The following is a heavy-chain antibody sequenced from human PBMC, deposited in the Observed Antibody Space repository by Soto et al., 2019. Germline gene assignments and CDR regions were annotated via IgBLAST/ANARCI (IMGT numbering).Heavy chain of an antibody. J-gene: IGHJ6*02. CDR2: VSPPFRTS. CDR3: ARVLYYGSGSYSPYGMDV. V-gene: IGHV1-69*01. D-gene: IGHD3-10*01. Sequence: QVQLVQSGAEVKKPGSSVKVSCKTSGVSFNNNGSGWVRQGPGHGLEWMGGVSPPFRTSNYARKFQGRISITADASTGTVNMELSSLTSKDTAQYYCARVLYYGSGSYSPYGMDVWGQGTTVTVSS. CDR1: GVSFNNNG.